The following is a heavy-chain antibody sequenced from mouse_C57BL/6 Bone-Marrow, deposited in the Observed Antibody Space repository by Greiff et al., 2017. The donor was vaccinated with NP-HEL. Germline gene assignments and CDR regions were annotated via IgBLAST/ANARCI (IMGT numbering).Heavy chain of an antibody. Sequence: VQLQQPGAELVIPGASVKLSCKASGYTFTSYWMHWVKQRPGQGLEWIGEIDPSDSYTNYNQKFKGKSTLTVDKSSSTAYMQLSSLTSEDSAVYYCARLLLRSATGFAYWGQGTLVTVSA. CDR1: GYTFTSYW. CDR2: IDPSDSYT. J-gene: IGHJ3*01. D-gene: IGHD1-1*01. V-gene: IGHV1-69*01. CDR3: ARLLLRSATGFAY.